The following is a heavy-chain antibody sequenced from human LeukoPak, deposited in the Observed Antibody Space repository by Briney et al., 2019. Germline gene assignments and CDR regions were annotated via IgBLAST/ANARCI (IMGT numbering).Heavy chain of an antibody. CDR2: SSSSSSYI. J-gene: IGHJ4*02. V-gene: IGHV3-21*01. D-gene: IGHD3-22*01. Sequence: PGGSLRLSCAASGFTFSSYSMNWVRQAPGKGLEWVSSSSSSSSYIYYADSVKGRFTISRDNAKNSLYLQMNSLRAEDTAVYYCARGIYYYDSSGYYHDYWGQGTLVTVSS. CDR1: GFTFSSYS. CDR3: ARGIYYYDSSGYYHDY.